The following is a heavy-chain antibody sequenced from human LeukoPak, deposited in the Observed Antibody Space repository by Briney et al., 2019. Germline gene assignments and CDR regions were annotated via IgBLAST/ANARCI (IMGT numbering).Heavy chain of an antibody. D-gene: IGHD2-2*01. CDR2: ISYRGST. V-gene: IGHV4-59*08. Sequence: PSETLCLTCTASGCSFSSYYWSWIRQAPGKGLEWMGGISYRGSTNYNPSLKSRFTISVDTSKNQLSLHLSTVSAADTAVYYCARHVKECGDQSAMAWGQGTLVTVSS. CDR3: ARHVKECGDQSAMA. CDR1: GCSFSSYY. J-gene: IGHJ5*02.